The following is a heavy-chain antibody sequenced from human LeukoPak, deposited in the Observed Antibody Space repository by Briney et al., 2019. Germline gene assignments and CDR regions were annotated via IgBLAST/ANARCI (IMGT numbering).Heavy chain of an antibody. Sequence: SETLSLTCAVYGGSFSGYYWSWIRQPPGKGLEWIGEINHSGSTNYNPSLKSRVTISVDTSKNQFSLKLSSVTAADTAVYYCARGINWSYVDRFDPWGQGTLVTVSS. CDR1: GGSFSGYY. CDR2: INHSGST. D-gene: IGHD1-7*01. CDR3: ARGINWSYVDRFDP. J-gene: IGHJ5*02. V-gene: IGHV4-34*01.